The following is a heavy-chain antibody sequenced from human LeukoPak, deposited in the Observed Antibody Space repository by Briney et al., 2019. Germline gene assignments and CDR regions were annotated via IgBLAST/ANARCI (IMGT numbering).Heavy chain of an antibody. J-gene: IGHJ3*02. CDR3: ATGPRGVERVAFDI. CDR1: GYTFTSYG. Sequence: ASVKVSCKASGYTFTSYGISWVRQAPGKGLEWMGGFDPEDGETIYAQKFQGRVTMTEDTSTDTAYMELSSLRSEDTAVYYCATGPRGVERVAFDIWGQGTMVTVSS. V-gene: IGHV1-24*01. CDR2: FDPEDGET. D-gene: IGHD1-1*01.